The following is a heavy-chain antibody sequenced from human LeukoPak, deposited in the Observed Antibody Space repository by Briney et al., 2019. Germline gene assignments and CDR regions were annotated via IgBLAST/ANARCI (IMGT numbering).Heavy chain of an antibody. CDR2: ISSNGGST. D-gene: IGHD2-15*01. CDR1: GFTFSSYS. CDR3: ARTPEFCSGGSCYSEGYFDS. J-gene: IGHJ4*02. V-gene: IGHV3-64*01. Sequence: GGSLRLSCAASGFTFSSYSMNWVRQAPGKGLEYVSAISSNGGSTYYANSVKGRFTISRDNSKNTLYLQMGSLRTEDMAVYYCARTPEFCSGGSCYSEGYFDSWGQGTLVTVSS.